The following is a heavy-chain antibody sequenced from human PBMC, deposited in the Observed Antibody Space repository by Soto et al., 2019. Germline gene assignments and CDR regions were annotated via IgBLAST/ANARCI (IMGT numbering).Heavy chain of an antibody. D-gene: IGHD2-15*01. V-gene: IGHV3-23*01. CDR2: ISGSGGST. CDR3: AGTSLGYCSGGSCPLVFGI. CDR1: GFTFSSYA. J-gene: IGHJ3*02. Sequence: GGSLRLSCAASGFTFSSYAMSWVRQAPGKGLEWVSAISGSGGSTYYADSVKGRFTISRDSSKNTLSLQMNSLRAEDTAIYYCAGTSLGYCSGGSCPLVFGIWGQGTMVTVSS.